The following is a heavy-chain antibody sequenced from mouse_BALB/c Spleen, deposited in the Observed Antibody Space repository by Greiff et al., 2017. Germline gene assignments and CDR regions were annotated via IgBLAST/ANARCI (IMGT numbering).Heavy chain of an antibody. CDR2: INPNNGGT. D-gene: IGHD1-1*01. V-gene: IGHV1-18*01. CDR1: GYTFTDYN. J-gene: IGHJ2*01. Sequence: VQLQQSGPELVKPGASVKIPCKASGYTFTDYNMDWVKQSHGKSLEWIGDINPNNGGTIYNQKFKGKATLTVDKSSSTAYMELRSLTSEDTAVYYCARESDYGSSFLFDYWGQGTTLTVSS. CDR3: ARESDYGSSFLFDY.